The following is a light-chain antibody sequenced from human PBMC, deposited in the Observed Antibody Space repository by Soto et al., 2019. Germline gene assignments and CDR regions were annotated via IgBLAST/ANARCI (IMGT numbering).Light chain of an antibody. V-gene: IGLV1-40*01. Sequence: QSVLTQPTSVSGAPGQEVTISCTGSSSNIGATYDVHWYQQLPGAAPKLLIFVNTNRPSGVPDRFSGSKSGTSASLAITGLQADDGADYYCQSYAPALRAWVFGGGTQLTVL. CDR3: QSYAPALRAWV. CDR2: VNT. CDR1: SSNIGATYD. J-gene: IGLJ3*02.